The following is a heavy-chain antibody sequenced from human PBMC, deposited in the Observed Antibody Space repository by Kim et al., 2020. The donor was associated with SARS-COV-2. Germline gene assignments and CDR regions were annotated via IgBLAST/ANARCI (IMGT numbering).Heavy chain of an antibody. J-gene: IGHJ4*01. CDR3: AKDALGVFIASWPVDY. CDR2: ITGSGSRT. V-gene: IGHV3-23*01. Sequence: GGSLRLSCAASGFTFSTYAMDWVRQAPGKGLEWVSSITGSGSRTHYADSVKGRFTISRDNSMHTLYLQMNTLRAEDTAVYYCAKDALGVFIASWPVDYWG. CDR1: GFTFSTYA. D-gene: IGHD2-2*01.